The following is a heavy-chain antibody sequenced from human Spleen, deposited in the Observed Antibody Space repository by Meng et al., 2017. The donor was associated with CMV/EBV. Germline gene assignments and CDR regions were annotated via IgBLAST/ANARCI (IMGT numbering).Heavy chain of an antibody. CDR1: GFTFSTSN. CDR3: ARDSGYYGSGTYYTFDY. V-gene: IGHV3-30*02. CDR2: IRYDGSNK. J-gene: IGHJ4*02. Sequence: GGSLRLSCATSGFTFSTSNMHWVRQAPGKGLEWVAFIRYDGSNKYYADSVKGRFTISRDNSKNTLYLQMNSLRAEDTAVYYCARDSGYYGSGTYYTFDYWGQGTLVTVSS. D-gene: IGHD3-10*01.